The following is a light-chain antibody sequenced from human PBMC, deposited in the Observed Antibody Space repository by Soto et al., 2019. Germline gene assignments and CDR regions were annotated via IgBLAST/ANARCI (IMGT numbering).Light chain of an antibody. CDR1: SSDVGGYNY. CDR3: GSFAGNNKLV. CDR2: EVS. J-gene: IGLJ2*01. V-gene: IGLV2-8*01. Sequence: QSALTQPPSASGSPGQSVTISCTGTSSDVGGYNYVSWYQQHPGKAPKLMISEVSKRPSGVPDRFSGSKSDNTASLSVSGLQTEDVAEYYCGSFAGNNKLVVCGGTKLAVL.